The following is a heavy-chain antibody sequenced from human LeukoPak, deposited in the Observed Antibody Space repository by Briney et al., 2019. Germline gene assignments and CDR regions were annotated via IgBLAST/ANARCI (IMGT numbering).Heavy chain of an antibody. CDR1: GFTFTSSA. CDR3: ARERVEDYTTQPDY. V-gene: IGHV1-58*01. Sequence: SVKVSCKASGFTFTSSAVQWVRQARGQRLEWIGWIVVGSGNTNYAQKFQKRVTITRDMSTSTVYMELSSLRPEDTAVYYCARERVEDYTTQPDYWGQGTLVTVSS. D-gene: IGHD4-11*01. J-gene: IGHJ4*02. CDR2: IVVGSGNT.